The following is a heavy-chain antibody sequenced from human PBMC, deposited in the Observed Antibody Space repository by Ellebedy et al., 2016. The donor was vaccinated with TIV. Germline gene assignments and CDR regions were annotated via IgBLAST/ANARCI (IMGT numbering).Heavy chain of an antibody. Sequence: GESLKISCAASGFTFSSYWMSWVRQAPGKGLEWVANIKENGSEKNYVDSVKGRFTISRDNAKNSLYLQMNSLRADDTAVYYCVRAVPNWFDPWGQGTLVTFSS. CDR1: GFTFSSYW. CDR3: VRAVPNWFDP. CDR2: IKENGSEK. V-gene: IGHV3-7*01. J-gene: IGHJ5*02.